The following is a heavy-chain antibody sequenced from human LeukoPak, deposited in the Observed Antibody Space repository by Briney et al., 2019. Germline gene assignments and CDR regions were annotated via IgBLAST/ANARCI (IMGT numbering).Heavy chain of an antibody. Sequence: SETLSLTCTFCGGSISSYYWSWIRQAPGKGLEWIGYIYYSGTTSYNPSLKSRVTILVDTSKNQFSLKLSSVTAADTAVYYCARHERDASLDHALDIWGQGTVVTVSS. CDR2: IYYSGTT. CDR1: GGSISSYY. CDR3: ARHERDASLDHALDI. J-gene: IGHJ3*02. V-gene: IGHV4-59*08. D-gene: IGHD5-24*01.